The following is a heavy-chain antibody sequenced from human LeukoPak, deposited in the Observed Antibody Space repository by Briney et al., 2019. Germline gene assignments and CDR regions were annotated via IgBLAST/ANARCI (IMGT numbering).Heavy chain of an antibody. V-gene: IGHV1-69*06. J-gene: IGHJ4*02. D-gene: IGHD3-22*01. CDR1: GGTFSSYA. CDR3: ARDRGVGYDSSGYYIFDY. Sequence: SVKVSCKASGGTFSSYAISWVRQAPGQGLEWMGGIIPIFGTANYAQKFQGRVTITADKSTSTAYMELSSLRSEDTAVYYCARDRGVGYDSSGYYIFDYWGQGTLVTVSS. CDR2: IIPIFGTA.